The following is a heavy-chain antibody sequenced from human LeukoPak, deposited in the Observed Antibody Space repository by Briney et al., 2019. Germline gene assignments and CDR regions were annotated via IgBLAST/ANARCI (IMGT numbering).Heavy chain of an antibody. D-gene: IGHD2-2*01. Sequence: PGXXLRLSCAASGFTFSSYGMRWVRQAPGKGLEWGAFIRYDGSNKYYADSVKGRFTISRDNSKNTLYLQMNSLRAEDTAVYYCAKDRPPYCSSTSCREANDYWGQGTLVTVSS. J-gene: IGHJ4*02. CDR3: AKDRPPYCSSTSCREANDY. V-gene: IGHV3-30*02. CDR2: IRYDGSNK. CDR1: GFTFSSYG.